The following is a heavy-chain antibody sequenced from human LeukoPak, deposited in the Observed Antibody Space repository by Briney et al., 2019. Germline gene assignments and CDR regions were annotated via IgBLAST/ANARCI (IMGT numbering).Heavy chain of an antibody. D-gene: IGHD1-26*01. CDR3: ARESSGSYYGDY. V-gene: IGHV3-21*01. Sequence: GGSLRLSCAASRFTFSSYSMNWVRQAPGKGLEWVSSISSSSSYIYYADSVKGRFTISRDNAKNSLYLQMNSLRAEDTAVYYCARESSGSYYGDYWGQGTLVTVSS. CDR2: ISSSSSYI. J-gene: IGHJ4*02. CDR1: RFTFSSYS.